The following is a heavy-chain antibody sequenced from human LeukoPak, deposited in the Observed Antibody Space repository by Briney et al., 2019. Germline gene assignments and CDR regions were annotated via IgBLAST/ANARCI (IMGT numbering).Heavy chain of an antibody. J-gene: IGHJ5*02. Sequence: SETLTLTCAVYGGSFSGYYWSWIRQPPGKGLEWIGSIYYSGSTYYNPSLKSRVTISVDTSKNQFSLKLSSVTAADTAVYYCARGIDGYSYGNWFDPWGQGTLVTVSS. D-gene: IGHD5-18*01. CDR2: IYYSGST. CDR1: GGSFSGYY. V-gene: IGHV4-34*01. CDR3: ARGIDGYSYGNWFDP.